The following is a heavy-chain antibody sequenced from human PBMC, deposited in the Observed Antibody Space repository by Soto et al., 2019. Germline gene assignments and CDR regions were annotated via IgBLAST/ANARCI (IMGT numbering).Heavy chain of an antibody. CDR2: IWYDGSNK. Sequence: SLRLSCAASGFPFSSYGMHWVRQAPGKGLDWVGVIWYDGSNKDYAESVKGRFTISRDNSENILYLQMNSLRADDTAVYYCASSINWGQGTLVTVSS. V-gene: IGHV3-33*03. CDR3: ASSIN. CDR1: GFPFSSYG. J-gene: IGHJ4*02.